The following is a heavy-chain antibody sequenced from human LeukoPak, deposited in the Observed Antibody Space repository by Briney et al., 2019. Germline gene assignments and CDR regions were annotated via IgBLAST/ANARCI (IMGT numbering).Heavy chain of an antibody. D-gene: IGHD6-19*01. CDR1: GYTFTSYY. J-gene: IGHJ5*02. CDR3: ARDRGYSSGWYWFDP. CDR2: INPSGGST. V-gene: IGHV1-46*01. Sequence: ALVKVSXKASGYTFTSYYMHWVRQAPGQGLEWMGIINPSGGSTSYAQKFQGRVTMTRDTSTSTVYMELSSLRSEDTAVYYCARDRGYSSGWYWFDPWGQGTLVTVSS.